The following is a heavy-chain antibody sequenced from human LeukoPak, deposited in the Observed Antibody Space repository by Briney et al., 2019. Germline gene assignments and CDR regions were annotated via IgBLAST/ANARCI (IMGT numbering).Heavy chain of an antibody. Sequence: GGSLRLSCGAHGFPLRNSVMSWVRQAPGKGLQWVPAIRGSGDITYYAESVKGRFSIYRDNSKNTLYLPMNSLIAEDTAVYYCARGAVEARPDAFDIWGEGTMVTVST. J-gene: IGHJ3*02. CDR2: IRGSGDIT. CDR3: ARGAVEARPDAFDI. CDR1: GFPLRNSV. V-gene: IGHV3-23*01. D-gene: IGHD2-21*01.